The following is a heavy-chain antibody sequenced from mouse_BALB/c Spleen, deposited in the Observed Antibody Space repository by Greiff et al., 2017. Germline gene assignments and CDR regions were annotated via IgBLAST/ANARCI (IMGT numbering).Heavy chain of an antibody. Sequence: QVTLKVCGPGILQPSQTLSLTCSFSGFSLSTYGIGVGWIRQPSGKGLEWLAHIWWNDNKYYNTALKSRLTISKDTSNNQVFLKIASVDTADTATYYCARITETSYYFDYWGQGTTLTVSS. CDR2: IWWNDNK. CDR1: GFSLSTYGIG. CDR3: ARITETSYYFDY. J-gene: IGHJ2*01. V-gene: IGHV8-11*01.